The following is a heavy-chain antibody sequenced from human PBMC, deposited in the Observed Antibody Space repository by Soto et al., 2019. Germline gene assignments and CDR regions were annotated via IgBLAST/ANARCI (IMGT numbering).Heavy chain of an antibody. J-gene: IGHJ6*02. Sequence: GXSXKVSFMASGYTXTSYGISSVRQAPGQGLERMGWISAYNGNTNYAQKLQGRVTMNTDTSTRTAYMEPRSLRPDDTAEYYCARADKSSGWYIDYYYYGMDVWGQGTTVTVSS. D-gene: IGHD6-19*01. V-gene: IGHV1-18*01. CDR3: ARADKSSGWYIDYYYYGMDV. CDR1: GYTXTSYG. CDR2: ISAYNGNT.